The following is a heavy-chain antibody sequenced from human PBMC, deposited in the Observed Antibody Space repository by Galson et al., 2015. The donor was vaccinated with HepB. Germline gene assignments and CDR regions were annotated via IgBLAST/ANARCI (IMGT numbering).Heavy chain of an antibody. J-gene: IGHJ5*02. CDR1: GYTFTSYA. D-gene: IGHD3-10*01. CDR2: INAGSGNT. Sequence: SVKVSCKASGYTFTSYAMHWVRQAPGQRLEWMGWINAGSGNTKYSQKFQGRVTITRDTSASTAYMELSSLRSEDTAAYYCAKSSITMVRGVIDWFDPWGQGTLVTVSS. CDR3: AKSSITMVRGVIDWFDP. V-gene: IGHV1-3*01.